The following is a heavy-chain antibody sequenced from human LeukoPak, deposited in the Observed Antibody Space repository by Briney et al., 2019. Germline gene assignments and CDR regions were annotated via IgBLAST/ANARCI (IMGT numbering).Heavy chain of an antibody. Sequence: GGSLRLSCAASGFTFSSYSMNWVRQAPGKGLEWVSSISSSSSYIYYADSVKGRFTISRDNAKKPLYLQMNSLRAEDTAVYYCARGPAAHWGWFDPWGQGTLVTVSS. CDR2: ISSSSSYI. D-gene: IGHD2-2*01. V-gene: IGHV3-21*01. CDR1: GFTFSSYS. CDR3: ARGPAAHWGWFDP. J-gene: IGHJ5*02.